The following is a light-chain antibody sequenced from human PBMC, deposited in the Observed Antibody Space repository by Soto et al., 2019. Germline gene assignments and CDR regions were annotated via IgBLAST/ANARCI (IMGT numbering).Light chain of an antibody. V-gene: IGKV3-20*01. CDR3: QQYGNSPIT. CDR2: GAS. J-gene: IGKJ5*01. Sequence: EIVLTQSPGTLSLSPGERATLSFRASQSVSNNYLAWYQQKPGQAPRLLIYGASNRAAGIPDRFSGSGSGTDFTLSISRLEPEDFAVYYCQQYGNSPITFGQGTRLEI. CDR1: QSVSNNY.